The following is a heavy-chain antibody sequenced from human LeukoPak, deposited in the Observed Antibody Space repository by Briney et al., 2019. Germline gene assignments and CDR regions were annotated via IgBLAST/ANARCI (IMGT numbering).Heavy chain of an antibody. D-gene: IGHD2-2*01. CDR1: GGTFSSYA. CDR2: IIPIFGTA. J-gene: IGHJ5*02. CDR3: ARKTVVVPAAILGWFDP. Sequence: SVKVSCKAAGGTFSSYAISWVRQAPGQGLEWMGGIIPIFGTANYVQKFQGRVTITADEFTSTAYMELSSLRSEDTAVYYCARKTVVVPAAILGWFDPWGQGTLVTVSS. V-gene: IGHV1-69*01.